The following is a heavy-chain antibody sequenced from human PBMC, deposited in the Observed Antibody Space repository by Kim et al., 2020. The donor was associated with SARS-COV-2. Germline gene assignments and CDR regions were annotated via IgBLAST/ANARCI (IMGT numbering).Heavy chain of an antibody. J-gene: IGHJ4*02. V-gene: IGHV3-23*01. Sequence: SVQGRFTNSRDNSKNTLYLQMNSLRAEDTAVYYCAKMPSQWLTGDYFDYWGQGTLVTVSS. CDR3: AKMPSQWLTGDYFDY. D-gene: IGHD6-19*01.